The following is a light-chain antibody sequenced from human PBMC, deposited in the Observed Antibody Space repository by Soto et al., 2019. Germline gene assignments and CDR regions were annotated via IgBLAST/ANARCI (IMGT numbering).Light chain of an antibody. Sequence: EIVLTQSPATLSLSPGERATLSCRASQSVSSYLAWYQQKPGQAPRLLSYDASNRTTGITARFSGSGSGTDFTLTISSPEPEDSAVYYGQQRSNWPPYTFGQGTKLEIK. CDR2: DAS. CDR1: QSVSSY. CDR3: QQRSNWPPYT. V-gene: IGKV3-11*01. J-gene: IGKJ2*01.